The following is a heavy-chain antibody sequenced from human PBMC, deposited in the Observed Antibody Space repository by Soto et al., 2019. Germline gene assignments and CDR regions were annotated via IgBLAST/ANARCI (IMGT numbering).Heavy chain of an antibody. Sequence: RSLTCTVSGASIRSTDYYWSWIRQAPGKGLGWIGYVYYTGSTYYNPSLMSRLTISVDTSKNQFSLKLTSVTAAETAVYYCVRTAREGAVAPHWFDRWGQGTQVTVSS. CDR1: GASIRSTDYY. J-gene: IGHJ5*02. V-gene: IGHV4-30-4*01. CDR3: VRTAREGAVAPHWFDR. CDR2: VYYTGST. D-gene: IGHD2-21*02.